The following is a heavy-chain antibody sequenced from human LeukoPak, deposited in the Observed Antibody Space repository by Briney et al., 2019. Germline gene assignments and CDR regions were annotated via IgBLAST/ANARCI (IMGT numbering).Heavy chain of an antibody. J-gene: IGHJ5*02. V-gene: IGHV1-69*05. CDR3: ARTSGIVVPDWFDP. CDR1: GGTFSSYA. Sequence: GASVKVSCKASGGTFSSYAISWVRQAPGQGLEWMGGIIPIFGTANYAQKFQCRVTITTDESTSTAYMELSSLRSEDTAVYYCARTSGIVVPDWFDPWGQGTLVTVSS. D-gene: IGHD3-10*01. CDR2: IIPIFGTA.